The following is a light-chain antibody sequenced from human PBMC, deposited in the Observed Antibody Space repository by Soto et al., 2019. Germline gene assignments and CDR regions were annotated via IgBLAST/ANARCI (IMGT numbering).Light chain of an antibody. J-gene: IGLJ2*01. CDR1: SSDVGGYNF. CDR2: DVT. V-gene: IGLV2-8*01. CDR3: SSYAGSSIPVA. Sequence: QSALTQPPFASGSPGQSVTISCTGASSDVGGYNFVSWYQHHPGKAPRLMIYDVTQRPSGVPDRFSGSKSGNTASLTVSGLQVDDEAYYYCSSYAGSSIPVAFGGGTKVTVL.